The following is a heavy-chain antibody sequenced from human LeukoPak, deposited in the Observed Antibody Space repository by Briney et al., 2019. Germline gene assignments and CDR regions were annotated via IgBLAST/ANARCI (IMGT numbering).Heavy chain of an antibody. D-gene: IGHD2-21*01. Sequence: EGSLRLSCAASGFTFSDYYMSWIRQAPGKGLEWLSYTSYTGETIYYEDSVKGRFTFSRDNAKNSLYLQMNSLRAKDTAVYYCASWDIVVVIAHYYYMDVWGKGTTVTVSS. J-gene: IGHJ6*03. CDR3: ASWDIVVVIAHYYYMDV. V-gene: IGHV3-11*04. CDR1: GFTFSDYY. CDR2: TSYTGETI.